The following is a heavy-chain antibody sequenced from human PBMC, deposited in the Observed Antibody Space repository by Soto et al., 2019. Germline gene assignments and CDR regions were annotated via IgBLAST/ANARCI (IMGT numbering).Heavy chain of an antibody. CDR3: ARAVGPFDY. CDR1: GFTFSTYG. CDR2: IWYDGSHK. V-gene: IGHV3-33*01. Sequence: QVQLVESGGGVVQPGRSLRLSCAAPGFTFSTYGMHWVRQAPGTGLEWVAVIWYDGSHKDYADSVKGRFTISRDNSKNTLYLQMNSLRVEDTGVYYCARAVGPFDYWGQGTLVAVSS. D-gene: IGHD1-26*01. J-gene: IGHJ4*02.